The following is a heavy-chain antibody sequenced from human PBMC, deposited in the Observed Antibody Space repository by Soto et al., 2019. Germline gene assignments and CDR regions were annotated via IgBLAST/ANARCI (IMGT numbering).Heavy chain of an antibody. CDR2: ISSSSSYI. CDR3: AAHYYDSSGSEGYFDY. Sequence: PGGSLRLSCAASGFTFSSYSMNWVRQAQGKGREWVSSISSSSSYIYYADSVKGRFTISRDNAKNSLYLQMNSLRAEDTAVYYCAAHYYDSSGSEGYFDYWGQGTLVTVS. CDR1: GFTFSSYS. D-gene: IGHD3-22*01. V-gene: IGHV3-21*01. J-gene: IGHJ4*02.